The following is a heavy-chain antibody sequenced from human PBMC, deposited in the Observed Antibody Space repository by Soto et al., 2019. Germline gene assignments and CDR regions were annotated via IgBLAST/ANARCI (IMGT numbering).Heavy chain of an antibody. CDR1: GYSFSVYL. D-gene: IGHD3-22*01. CDR2: IDPSDSQT. CDR3: ARQIYDSDTGPNFQYYFDP. Sequence: PGRSLKISCKGSGYSFSVYLITWLRQKPGKGLEWMGRIDPSDSQTYYSPSFRGHVTISVTKSITTVFLQWSSLRASDTAMYYCARQIYDSDTGPNFQYYFDPWGQGTPVTVSS. J-gene: IGHJ4*02. V-gene: IGHV5-10-1*01.